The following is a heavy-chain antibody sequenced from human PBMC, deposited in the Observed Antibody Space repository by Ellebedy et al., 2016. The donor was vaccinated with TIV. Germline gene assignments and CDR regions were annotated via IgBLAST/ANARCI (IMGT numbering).Heavy chain of an antibody. Sequence: GGSLRLSXATSGITFADAWMSWVRQAPGKGLAWVSRIKSESDGGTTDYATPVKGRFTITRDDSQNMLYLEMNSLKAADTAVYYCTTDTTVFYDTNFGVDFWGQGTLVTVSS. CDR3: TTDTTVFYDTNFGVDF. D-gene: IGHD3-3*01. V-gene: IGHV3-15*01. CDR2: IKSESDGGTT. J-gene: IGHJ4*02. CDR1: GITFADAW.